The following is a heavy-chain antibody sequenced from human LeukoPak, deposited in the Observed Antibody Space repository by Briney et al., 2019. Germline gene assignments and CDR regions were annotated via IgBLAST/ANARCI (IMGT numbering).Heavy chain of an antibody. V-gene: IGHV1-2*02. Sequence: ASVTVSFKSAGYTFTVYYMHWVRQPPGQGLEWMGLINPNSGGRNYAQKVQGRVTMTRDTSISTAYMELSRLRSDDTAMYYCARDLGDYDILTGYYFNWFDPWGQGTVVTVSS. CDR2: INPNSGGR. D-gene: IGHD3-9*01. CDR1: GYTFTVYY. J-gene: IGHJ5*02. CDR3: ARDLGDYDILTGYYFNWFDP.